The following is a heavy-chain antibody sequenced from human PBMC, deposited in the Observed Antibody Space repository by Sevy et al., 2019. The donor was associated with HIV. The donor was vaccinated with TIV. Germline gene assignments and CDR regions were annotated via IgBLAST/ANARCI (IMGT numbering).Heavy chain of an antibody. D-gene: IGHD2-2*01. Sequence: GGSLRLSCAASGFTFSSYSMNWVRQAPGKGLEWVSSISSSSSYIYYADSVKGRFTISRDNAKNSLYLQMNSLRAEDTAVYYCARGGIVVVPADPFDYWGQRTLVTVSS. J-gene: IGHJ4*02. V-gene: IGHV3-21*01. CDR3: ARGGIVVVPADPFDY. CDR1: GFTFSSYS. CDR2: ISSSSSYI.